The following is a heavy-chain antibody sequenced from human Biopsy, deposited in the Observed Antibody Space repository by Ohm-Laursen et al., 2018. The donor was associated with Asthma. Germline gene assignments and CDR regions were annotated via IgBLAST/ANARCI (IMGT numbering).Heavy chain of an antibody. CDR2: VSLNGEST. D-gene: IGHD1-26*01. CDR1: GFSFSSYA. J-gene: IGHJ6*02. Sequence: SLRLSCTASGFSFSSYAMSWVRQAPGQGLEWVSSVSLNGESTYYTDSVKGRFTISRDNPENTLYLQMSSLGAEDTAIYYCAKDKVGAANSYQYGMDVWGQGTTVTVSS. CDR3: AKDKVGAANSYQYGMDV. V-gene: IGHV3-23*01.